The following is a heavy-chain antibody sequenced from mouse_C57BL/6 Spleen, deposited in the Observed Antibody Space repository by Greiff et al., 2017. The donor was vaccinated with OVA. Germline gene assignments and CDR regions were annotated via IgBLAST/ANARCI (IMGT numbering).Heavy chain of an antibody. V-gene: IGHV1-62-2*01. D-gene: IGHD1-1*01. Sequence: VKLMESGAELVKPGASVKLSCKASGYTFTEYTIHWVKQRSGQGLEWIGWFYPGSGSIKYNEKFKDKATLTADKSSSTVYMELSRLTSEDSAVYFCARHEITTVVATPYFDYWGQGTTLTVSS. CDR2: FYPGSGSI. CDR1: GYTFTEYT. CDR3: ARHEITTVVATPYFDY. J-gene: IGHJ2*01.